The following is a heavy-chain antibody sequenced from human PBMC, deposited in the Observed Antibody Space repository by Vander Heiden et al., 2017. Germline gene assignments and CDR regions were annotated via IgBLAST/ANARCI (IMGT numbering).Heavy chain of an antibody. CDR2: INPNSGDT. Sequence: QVQLLQSVAEVKMPGSSVKVSFQASGYAFSGIYIHWMRQAPGQGLEWRGWINPNSGDTDYAQKFPGRVTMTRDTSSSTAYMELSGLRSDDTAVFYCARELAGVLDYWGQGTLVTVSS. CDR1: GYAFSGIY. J-gene: IGHJ4*02. D-gene: IGHD1-1*01. CDR3: ARELAGVLDY. V-gene: IGHV1-2*02.